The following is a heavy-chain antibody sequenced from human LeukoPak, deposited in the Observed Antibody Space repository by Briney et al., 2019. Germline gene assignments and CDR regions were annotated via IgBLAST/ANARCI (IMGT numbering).Heavy chain of an antibody. CDR1: GGSISSSIYY. CDR2: IYNSGST. CDR3: XXXGXXGRSFDY. D-gene: IGHD3-10*01. V-gene: IGHV4-39*01. Sequence: PSETLSLTCTVSGGSISSSIYYWGWIRQPPGKGLEWIGNIYNSGSTYYNPSLKSRVTISVDSSKNQFSLKLSSVTAADTAVYYXXXXGXXGRSFDYWGQGTLVXV. J-gene: IGHJ4*02.